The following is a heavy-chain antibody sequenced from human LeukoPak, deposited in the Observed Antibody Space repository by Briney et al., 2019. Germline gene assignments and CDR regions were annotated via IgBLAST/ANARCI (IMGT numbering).Heavy chain of an antibody. CDR2: ISYDGRDK. Sequence: GGSLRLSCAASGFTFSSIAMSWVRQAPDKGLEWVTFISYDGRDKNYADSVKGRFTISRDNSKNTLYLEMNSLRPEDTAVYYCAKDGRHCSSRSCPLDYWGQGNLVTVSS. CDR1: GFTFSSIA. CDR3: AKDGRHCSSRSCPLDY. D-gene: IGHD2-2*01. J-gene: IGHJ4*02. V-gene: IGHV3-30*02.